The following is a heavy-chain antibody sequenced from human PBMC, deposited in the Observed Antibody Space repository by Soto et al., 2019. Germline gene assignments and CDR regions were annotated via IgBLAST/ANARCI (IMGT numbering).Heavy chain of an antibody. J-gene: IGHJ5*02. V-gene: IGHV1-69*13. Sequence: SVKVSCKASGGTFSSYGVTWVRQAPGQGLKWVGGINSFSETTNYAQRFQGRVTITADELTDTAYMELISLRSDDTAVYYCVRPALKRGSSWFDPWGQGTLVTVSS. CDR2: INSFSETT. D-gene: IGHD3-16*01. CDR3: VRPALKRGSSWFDP. CDR1: GGTFSSYG.